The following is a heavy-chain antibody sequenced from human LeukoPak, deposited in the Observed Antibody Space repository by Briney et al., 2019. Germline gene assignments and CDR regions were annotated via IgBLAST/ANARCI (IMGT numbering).Heavy chain of an antibody. J-gene: IGHJ4*02. CDR1: GFTFSSYA. Sequence: GGSLRLSCAASGFTFSSYAMSWVRQAPGKGLEWVSAIGGGGGSTYYADSVKGRFTISRDNSKNTLYLQMNSLRAEDTAVYYCAKMGGRFLEGVTAYYFDYWGQGTLVTVSS. V-gene: IGHV3-23*01. CDR3: AKMGGRFLEGVTAYYFDY. D-gene: IGHD3-3*01. CDR2: IGGGGGST.